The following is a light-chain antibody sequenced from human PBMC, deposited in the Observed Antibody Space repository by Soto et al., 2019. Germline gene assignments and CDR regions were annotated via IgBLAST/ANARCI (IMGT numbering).Light chain of an antibody. J-gene: IGKJ4*01. V-gene: IGKV2-28*01. CDR3: MQALQTPRT. CDR2: LGS. Sequence: DIVMTQSPLSLPVTPGEPASISCRSSQSLLYGNGYNYLDWYLQKPGQSPQLLIYLGSNRASGVPDRFSGSGSGTDFTLRISRVEAEDVGVYYCMQALQTPRTFGGGTKVDIK. CDR1: QSLLYGNGYNY.